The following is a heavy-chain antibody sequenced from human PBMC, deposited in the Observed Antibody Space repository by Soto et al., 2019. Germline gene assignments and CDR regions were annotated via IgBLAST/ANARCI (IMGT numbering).Heavy chain of an antibody. CDR1: GYTFTSYA. CDR3: ARARIIATFDY. J-gene: IGHJ4*02. Sequence: QVQLVQSGAEVKKPGASVKVSCKASGYTFTSYAMHWVRQAPGQRLEWMGWINVGNGNTKYSQRFQGRVTITRDTSASTAYMELSSLRSEDTAVYYCARARIIATFDYWGQGPLVTVSS. V-gene: IGHV1-3*01. CDR2: INVGNGNT. D-gene: IGHD6-13*01.